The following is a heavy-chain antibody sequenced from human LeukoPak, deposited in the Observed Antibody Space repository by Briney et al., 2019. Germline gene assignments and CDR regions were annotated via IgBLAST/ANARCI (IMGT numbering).Heavy chain of an antibody. Sequence: SETLSLTCNVSGGSISSSSYYWGWIRQPPGKGLEWIGSIYYSGSTYYNPSLKSRVTISVDTSKNQFSLKLSSVTAADTAVYYCARTCIAAAGRIDYFDYWGQGTLVTVSS. CDR1: GGSISSSSYY. CDR3: ARTCIAAAGRIDYFDY. V-gene: IGHV4-39*01. D-gene: IGHD6-13*01. J-gene: IGHJ4*02. CDR2: IYYSGST.